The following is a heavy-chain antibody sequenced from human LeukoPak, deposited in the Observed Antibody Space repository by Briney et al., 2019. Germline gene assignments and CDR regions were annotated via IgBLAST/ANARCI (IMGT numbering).Heavy chain of an antibody. CDR2: ISSSSSTI. CDR3: ARWGVSSSWYYFDY. J-gene: IGHJ4*02. D-gene: IGHD6-13*01. CDR1: GFTFSSYS. Sequence: GGSLRLSCAASGFTFSSYSMNWVRQAPGKGLEWVSYISSSSSTIYYADSVKGRFTISRDNSKNTLYLQMNSLRAEDTAVYYCARWGVSSSWYYFDYWGQGTLVTVSS. V-gene: IGHV3-48*01.